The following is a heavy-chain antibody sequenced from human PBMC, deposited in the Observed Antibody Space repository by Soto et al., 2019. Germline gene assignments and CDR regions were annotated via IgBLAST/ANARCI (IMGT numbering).Heavy chain of an antibody. Sequence: PSETLSLTCTVSGASMSSYYWTWIRQPAGKGLEWIGRVYSSGGTHYSPSLKSRVIISLDTSKNQFSLRLLSVTDADTAVYFCARGQRFSDWFDPWGQGTLVTVSS. CDR1: GASMSSYY. CDR2: VYSSGGT. D-gene: IGHD3-3*01. CDR3: ARGQRFSDWFDP. V-gene: IGHV4-4*07. J-gene: IGHJ5*02.